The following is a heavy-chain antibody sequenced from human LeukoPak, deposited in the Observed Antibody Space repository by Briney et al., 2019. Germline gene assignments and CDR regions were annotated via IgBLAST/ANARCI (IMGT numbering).Heavy chain of an antibody. CDR2: INPDGSER. CDR3: ARALVIDY. CDR1: GFTFGTYW. J-gene: IGHJ4*02. V-gene: IGHV3-7*01. Sequence: AGGSLRLSCAASGFTFGTYWMVWVRQAPGRGLERVANINPDGSERQYADSIKGRFTIARDNAKNSLYLQMNSLRAEDTAVYYCARALVIDYWGQGTLVTVSS. D-gene: IGHD2-21*01.